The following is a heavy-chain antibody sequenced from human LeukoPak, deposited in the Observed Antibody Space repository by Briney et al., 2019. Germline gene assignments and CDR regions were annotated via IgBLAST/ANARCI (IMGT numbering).Heavy chain of an antibody. CDR3: ARQHDYGDYGADY. CDR1: GGSFSGYY. V-gene: IGHV4-34*01. Sequence: SETLSLTCAVYGGSFSGYYWSWIRQPPGKGLEWIGEINHSGSTNYNPSLKSRVTISVDTSKNQFSPKLSSVTAADTAVYYCARQHDYGDYGADYWGQGTLVTVSS. D-gene: IGHD4-17*01. CDR2: INHSGST. J-gene: IGHJ4*02.